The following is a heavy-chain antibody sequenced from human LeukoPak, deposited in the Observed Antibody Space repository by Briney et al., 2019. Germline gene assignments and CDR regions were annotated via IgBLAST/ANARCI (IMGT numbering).Heavy chain of an antibody. Sequence: GGSLRLSCAASGFTVSSNYMSWVRQAPGKGLEWVAVISYDGSSKNYADSVKGRFTISRDNSKNTLYLQMNSLRPEDTAVYYCAKGGVPAAIDWFDPWGQGTLVTVSS. CDR1: GFTVSSNY. J-gene: IGHJ5*02. D-gene: IGHD2-2*01. V-gene: IGHV3-30*18. CDR3: AKGGVPAAIDWFDP. CDR2: ISYDGSSK.